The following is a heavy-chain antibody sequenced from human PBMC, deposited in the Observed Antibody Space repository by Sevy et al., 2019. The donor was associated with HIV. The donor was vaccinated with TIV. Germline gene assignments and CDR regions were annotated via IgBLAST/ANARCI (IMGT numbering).Heavy chain of an antibody. J-gene: IGHJ4*02. V-gene: IGHV3-7*01. D-gene: IGHD6-13*01. CDR2: IKQDGSVK. CDR3: VRAIAADASL. Sequence: GGSLRLSCAASGFTLNSYWMSWVRQAPGKGLEWVANIKQDGSVKYYVDSVKGRFTISRDNARNLVYLQMSSLTAEDKALYYCVRAIAADASLWGQGTLVTVSS. CDR1: GFTLNSYW.